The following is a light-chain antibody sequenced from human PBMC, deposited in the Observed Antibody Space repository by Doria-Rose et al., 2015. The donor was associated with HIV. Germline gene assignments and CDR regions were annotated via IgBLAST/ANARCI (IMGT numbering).Light chain of an antibody. CDR1: QRVKSSY. Sequence: TQSPDTLSLSPGERATLSCRASQRVKSSYLAWYQQKPGQAPRLLIYDASTRATGIPDRFSGSGSGTDFTLTISRLEPEDVAVYYCQQYGTSRGAFGQGTRLEIK. J-gene: IGKJ5*01. CDR3: QQYGTSRGA. CDR2: DAS. V-gene: IGKV3-20*01.